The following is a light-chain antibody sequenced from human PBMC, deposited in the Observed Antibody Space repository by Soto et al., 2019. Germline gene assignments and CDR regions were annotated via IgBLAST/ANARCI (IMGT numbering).Light chain of an antibody. CDR2: DAS. V-gene: IGKV1-33*01. CDR3: QQYDNLLS. J-gene: IGKJ4*01. CDR1: QSISNY. Sequence: EIQMTQSPSSLSASVGDRVTITCRASQSISNYLNWYQQKPGKAPKLLIYDASNLETGVPSRFSGSGSGTDFTFTISSLQPEDIATYYCQQYDNLLSFGGGTKVDIK.